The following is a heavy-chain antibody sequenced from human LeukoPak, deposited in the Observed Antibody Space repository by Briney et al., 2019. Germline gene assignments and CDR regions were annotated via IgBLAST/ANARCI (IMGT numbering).Heavy chain of an antibody. J-gene: IGHJ4*02. CDR2: IYYSGST. V-gene: IGHV4-39*07. CDR3: ARAALEFRVGYYFDY. D-gene: IGHD1-26*01. Sequence: SETLSLTCTVSGGPISSSSYYWCWIRQPPGKGLEWIGSIYYSGSTYYNPSLKSRVTITADTTKNQFSLKLSSVTAADTAVYYCARAALEFRVGYYFDYGGQGTLVTVSS. CDR1: GGPISSSSYY.